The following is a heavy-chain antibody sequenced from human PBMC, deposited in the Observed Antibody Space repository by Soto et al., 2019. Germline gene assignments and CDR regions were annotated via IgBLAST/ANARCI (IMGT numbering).Heavy chain of an antibody. CDR3: ARETYYYDSSGYYRGAFFDY. D-gene: IGHD3-22*01. J-gene: IGHJ4*02. Sequence: GGSLRLSCAASGFTFSDYYMSWIRQAPGKGLEWVSYISSSGSTIYYADSVKGRFTISRDNAKNSLYLQMNSLGAEDTAVYYCARETYYYDSSGYYRGAFFDYWGQGTLVTVSS. V-gene: IGHV3-11*01. CDR2: ISSSGSTI. CDR1: GFTFSDYY.